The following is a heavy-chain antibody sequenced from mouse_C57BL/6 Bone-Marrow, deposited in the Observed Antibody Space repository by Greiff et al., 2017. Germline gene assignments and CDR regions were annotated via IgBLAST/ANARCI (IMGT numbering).Heavy chain of an antibody. CDR1: GYTFTSYW. V-gene: IGHV1-59*01. CDR3: ARPSFEN. CDR2: IDPSDSYT. Sequence: QVQLQQPGAELVRPGTSEKLSCKASGYTFTSYWMHWVKQRPGQGLEWIGVIDPSDSYTNYNQKFKGKATLTVDTSSSTAYMQLSSLTSEDSAVYYCARPSFENWGQGTLVTVSA. J-gene: IGHJ3*01.